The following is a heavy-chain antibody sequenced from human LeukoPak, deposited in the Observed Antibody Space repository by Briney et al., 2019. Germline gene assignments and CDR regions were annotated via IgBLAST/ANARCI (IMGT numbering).Heavy chain of an antibody. CDR2: ISYDGSNK. CDR1: GFTFSSYG. CDR3: AKDLSSSWPSFDY. D-gene: IGHD6-13*01. Sequence: GRSLRLSCAASGFTFSSYGMHWVRQAPGKGLEWVAVISYDGSNKYYADSVKGRFTISRDNSKNTLYLQMNSLRAEDTVVYYCAKDLSSSWPSFDYWGQGTLVTVSS. J-gene: IGHJ4*02. V-gene: IGHV3-30*18.